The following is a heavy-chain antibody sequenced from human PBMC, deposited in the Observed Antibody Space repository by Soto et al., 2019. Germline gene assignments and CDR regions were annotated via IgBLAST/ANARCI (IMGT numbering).Heavy chain of an antibody. J-gene: IGHJ6*02. CDR3: AKEQGGPYNWNRRGDYGMDV. CDR1: GFTFSSYG. D-gene: IGHD1-20*01. V-gene: IGHV3-30*18. Sequence: GGSLRLSCAASGFTFSSYGMHWVRQAPGKGLEWVAVISYDGSNKYYADSVKGRFTISRDNSKNTLYLQMNSLRAEDTAVYYCAKEQGGPYNWNRRGDYGMDVWGQGTTVTVSS. CDR2: ISYDGSNK.